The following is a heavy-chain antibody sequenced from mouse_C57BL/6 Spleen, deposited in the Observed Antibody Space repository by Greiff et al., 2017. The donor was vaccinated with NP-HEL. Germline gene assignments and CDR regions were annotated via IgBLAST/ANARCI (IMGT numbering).Heavy chain of an antibody. J-gene: IGHJ4*01. V-gene: IGHV1-15*01. D-gene: IGHD2-1*01. CDR3: TRHGNEEMDY. CDR1: GYTFTDYE. CDR2: IDPETGGT. Sequence: QVQLQQSGAELVRPGASVTLSCKASGYTFTDYEMHWVKQTPVHGLEWIGAIDPETGGTAYNQKFKGKAILTADKSSSTAYMELRSLTSEDSAVYYCTRHGNEEMDYWGQGTSVTVSS.